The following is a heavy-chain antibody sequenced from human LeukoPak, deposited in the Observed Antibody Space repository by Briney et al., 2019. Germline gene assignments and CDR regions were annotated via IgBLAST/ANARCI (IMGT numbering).Heavy chain of an antibody. CDR1: GFTFSSYS. J-gene: IGHJ5*02. V-gene: IGHV3-48*02. CDR3: ARGYSSSWYGFDWFDP. CDR2: ISSSSSTI. Sequence: GSLRLSCAASGFTFSSYSMNWVRQAPGKGLEWVSYISSSSSTIYYADSVKGRFTISRDNAKNSLYPQMNSLRDEDTAVYYCARGYSSSWYGFDWFDPWGQGTLVTVSS. D-gene: IGHD6-13*01.